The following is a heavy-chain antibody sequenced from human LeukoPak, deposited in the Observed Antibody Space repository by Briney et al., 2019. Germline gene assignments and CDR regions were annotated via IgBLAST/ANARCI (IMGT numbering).Heavy chain of an antibody. J-gene: IGHJ3*02. Sequence: ASVKVSCKASGYTFTSYDINRVRQATGQGLEWMGWMNPNSGNTGYAQKFQGRVTMTRNTSISTAYMELSSLRSEDTAVYYCARGSFYSGYEENAFDIWGQGTMVTVSS. V-gene: IGHV1-8*01. CDR2: MNPNSGNT. CDR3: ARGSFYSGYEENAFDI. CDR1: GYTFTSYD. D-gene: IGHD5-12*01.